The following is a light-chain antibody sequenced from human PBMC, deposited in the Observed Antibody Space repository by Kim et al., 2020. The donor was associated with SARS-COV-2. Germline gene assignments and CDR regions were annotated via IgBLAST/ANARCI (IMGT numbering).Light chain of an antibody. CDR2: DAS. J-gene: IGKJ3*01. V-gene: IGKV3-11*01. CDR3: QQRSTS. Sequence: TLSLSPGERATLSCRASQSVSSYLAWYQQKPGQAPRLLIYDASNRATGIPARFSGSGSGTDFTLTISSLEPEDFAVYYCQQRSTSFGPGTKVDIK. CDR1: QSVSSY.